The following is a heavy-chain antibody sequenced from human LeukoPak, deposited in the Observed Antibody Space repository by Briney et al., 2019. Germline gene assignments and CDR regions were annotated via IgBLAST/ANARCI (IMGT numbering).Heavy chain of an antibody. Sequence: SVKVSCKASGGTFSSYAISWVRQAPGQGLEWMGRIIPILGIANYAQKFQGRVTITADKSTSTAYMELSSLRSEDTAVYYCARSELAYCGGDCREPFTDYYYGMDVWGQGTTVTVSS. V-gene: IGHV1-69*04. CDR3: ARSELAYCGGDCREPFTDYYYGMDV. CDR1: GGTFSSYA. J-gene: IGHJ6*02. D-gene: IGHD2-21*02. CDR2: IIPILGIA.